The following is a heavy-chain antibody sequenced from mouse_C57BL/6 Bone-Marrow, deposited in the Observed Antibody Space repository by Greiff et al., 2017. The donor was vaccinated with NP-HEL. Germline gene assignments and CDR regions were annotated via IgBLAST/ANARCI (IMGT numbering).Heavy chain of an antibody. CDR2: IYPRSGNT. V-gene: IGHV1-81*01. Sequence: QVQLQQSGAELARPGASVKLSCKASGYTFTSYGISWVKQRTGQGLEWIGEIYPRSGNTYYNEKFKGKATLTADKSSSTAYMELRSLTSEDSAVYFCASGEIYDGLYWGQGTLVTVSA. J-gene: IGHJ3*01. CDR3: ASGEIYDGLY. D-gene: IGHD2-3*01. CDR1: GYTFTSYG.